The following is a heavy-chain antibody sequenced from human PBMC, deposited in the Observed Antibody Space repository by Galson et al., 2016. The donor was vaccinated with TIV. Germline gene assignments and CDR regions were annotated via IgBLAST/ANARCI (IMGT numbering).Heavy chain of an antibody. CDR2: IYESGTT. J-gene: IGHJ6*02. CDR3: VREGSTVTMHHYFGMNV. CDR1: GYAIKSGYY. Sequence: LSLTCAVSGYAIKSGYYWGWIRQPPGKGLQWIGSIYESGTTYYNPSLKSRLTMSVNTSKNQFSLKLSSVTAADTAVYYCVREGSTVTMHHYFGMNVWGQGTSVTVSS. V-gene: IGHV4-38-2*02. D-gene: IGHD4-17*01.